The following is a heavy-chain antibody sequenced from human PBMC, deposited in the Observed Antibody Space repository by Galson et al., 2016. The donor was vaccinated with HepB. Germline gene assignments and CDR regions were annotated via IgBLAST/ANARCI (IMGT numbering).Heavy chain of an antibody. Sequence: SLRLSCAASGFTFSTYWMNWVRQAPGKGLEWVANIKEDGSEEYDVDSVKGRFTISRDNAKNSLYLQMNRLRAEDTAVYYCAKKWSYGDYSFFDYWGQGTLVTVSS. CDR3: AKKWSYGDYSFFDY. CDR2: IKEDGSEE. V-gene: IGHV3-7*01. D-gene: IGHD4-17*01. CDR1: GFTFSTYW. J-gene: IGHJ4*02.